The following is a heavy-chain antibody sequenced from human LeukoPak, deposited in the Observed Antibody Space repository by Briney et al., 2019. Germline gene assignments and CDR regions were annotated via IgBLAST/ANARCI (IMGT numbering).Heavy chain of an antibody. CDR2: FYCVGRT. Sequence: GGSLRLSCAVSGFSASRIYMTCVRQAPGNWLVWVSVFYCVGRTDYADSVKGRFTISRDSSKNTLYLQMNSLRAEDTAVYYCTRDVIRGTNLGYWGQGTLVTVSS. CDR3: TRDVIRGTNLGY. CDR1: GFSASRIY. D-gene: IGHD3-10*01. J-gene: IGHJ4*02. V-gene: IGHV3-66*02.